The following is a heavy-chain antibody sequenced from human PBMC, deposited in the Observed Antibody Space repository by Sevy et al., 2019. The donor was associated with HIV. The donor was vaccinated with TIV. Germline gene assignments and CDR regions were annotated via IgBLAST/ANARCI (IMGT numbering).Heavy chain of an antibody. CDR3: ARDGPPNMRRQPERRSYYYYYMDV. CDR2: IYTNGNT. D-gene: IGHD1-1*01. CDR1: GGSISSYY. V-gene: IGHV4-4*07. Sequence: SETLSLTCTVSGGSISSYYWSWIRQPAGKGLEWIGRIYTNGNTNYNPSLKSRVTMSLDTSKSQFSLKLSSVTAADTAVYFCARDGPPNMRRQPERRSYYYYYMDVWGKGTPVTVSS. J-gene: IGHJ6*03.